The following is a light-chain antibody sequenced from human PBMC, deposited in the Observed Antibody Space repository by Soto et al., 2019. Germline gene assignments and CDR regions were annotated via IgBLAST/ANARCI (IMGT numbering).Light chain of an antibody. CDR3: QQYYSTPRYT. CDR2: WAS. CDR1: QSVLYSSNNKNY. Sequence: DIVMTQSPDSLAVSLGERATINCKSSQSVLYSSNNKNYLAWYQQKPGQPPKLLIYWASTRESGVPDRFSGSGSGTDFTLTISSRQAEYVAVYYCQQYYSTPRYTFGQGTKLEIK. V-gene: IGKV4-1*01. J-gene: IGKJ2*01.